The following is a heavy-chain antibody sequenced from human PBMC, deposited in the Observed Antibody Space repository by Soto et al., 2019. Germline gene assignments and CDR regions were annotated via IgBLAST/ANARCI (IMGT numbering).Heavy chain of an antibody. V-gene: IGHV3-9*01. J-gene: IGHJ4*02. CDR2: ISWNSGSI. CDR3: AKDHMWRGDSTSYFFDS. D-gene: IGHD6-6*01. Sequence: EVQLVESGGGLVQPGRSLRLSCAASGFIFDDYAMHWVRQAPGKGLEWVSGISWNSGSIGYADSVKGRITISRDNGKNSLYRQLNSLRANDTALCYCAKDHMWRGDSTSYFFDSWGQGTLVSVSS. CDR1: GFIFDDYA.